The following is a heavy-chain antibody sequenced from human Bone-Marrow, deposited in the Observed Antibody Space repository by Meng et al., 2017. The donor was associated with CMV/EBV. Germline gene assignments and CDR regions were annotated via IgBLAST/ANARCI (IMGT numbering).Heavy chain of an antibody. D-gene: IGHD3-3*01. V-gene: IGHV1-2*02. J-gene: IGHJ4*02. CDR3: ARSAYITIFGVVIPYYFDY. Sequence: QGQLVQAGAEVKKPGASVKVSCKASGYTFTGYYMHWVRQAPGQGLEWMGWINPNSGGTNYAQKFQGRVTMTRDTSISTAYMELSRLRSDDTAVYYCARSAYITIFGVVIPYYFDYWGQGTLVTVSS. CDR2: INPNSGGT. CDR1: GYTFTGYY.